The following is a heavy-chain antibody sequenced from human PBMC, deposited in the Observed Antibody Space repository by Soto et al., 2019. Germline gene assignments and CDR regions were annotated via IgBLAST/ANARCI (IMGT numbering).Heavy chain of an antibody. Sequence: EVQLVESGGGLVKPGGSLRLSCAASGFTFSSYSMNWVRQAPGKGLEWVSSISSSSSYIYYADSVNGRFTISRDNAKNSLYLQMNSLRAEDTAVYYCAGGLVPSGVDDYWGQGTLVTVSS. CDR1: GFTFSSYS. CDR3: AGGLVPSGVDDY. V-gene: IGHV3-21*01. D-gene: IGHD3-10*01. CDR2: ISSSSSYI. J-gene: IGHJ4*02.